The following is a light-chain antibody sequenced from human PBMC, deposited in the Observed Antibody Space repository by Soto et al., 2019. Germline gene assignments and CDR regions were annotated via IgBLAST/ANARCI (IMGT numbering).Light chain of an antibody. V-gene: IGLV2-8*01. J-gene: IGLJ2*01. Sequence: QSVRTQPPSASRSPGQSVTISCIGTSSDVGGYNYVSWYQQHPGKAPKLMIYEVSKRPSGVPDRSSGSKSGNTASLTVSGLQAEDEFDYYCSTEAASHTLAVFGGGTMLTV. CDR3: STEAASHTLAV. CDR2: EVS. CDR1: SSDVGGYNY.